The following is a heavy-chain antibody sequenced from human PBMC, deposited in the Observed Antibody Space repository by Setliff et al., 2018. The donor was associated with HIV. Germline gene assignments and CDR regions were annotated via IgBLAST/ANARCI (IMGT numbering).Heavy chain of an antibody. V-gene: IGHV4-59*02. Sequence: PSETLSLTCSVSGGSVISYLWHWFRQPPGKGLEWIGYIYYTGITDYNPSLEGRLTISVDTSKNQVSLKLKSVTTADTAVYYCARDSDNFWSGYYAAFDYWGQGTLVTVSS. D-gene: IGHD3-3*01. J-gene: IGHJ4*02. CDR3: ARDSDNFWSGYYAAFDY. CDR1: GGSVISYL. CDR2: IYYTGIT.